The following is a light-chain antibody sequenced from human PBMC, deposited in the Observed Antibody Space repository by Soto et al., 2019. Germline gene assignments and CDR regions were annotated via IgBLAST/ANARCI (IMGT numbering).Light chain of an antibody. Sequence: DIQMTQSPSSLSASVGDRVTITCRASQSIFNYLNWYQQKPGKAPKLLIFATSNLQSGVPSRFSGSGSGTEFTLTISSLQLEDFATYSCQHSSLSPWTFGQGTKVGIK. CDR2: ATS. CDR1: QSIFNY. CDR3: QHSSLSPWT. J-gene: IGKJ1*01. V-gene: IGKV1-39*01.